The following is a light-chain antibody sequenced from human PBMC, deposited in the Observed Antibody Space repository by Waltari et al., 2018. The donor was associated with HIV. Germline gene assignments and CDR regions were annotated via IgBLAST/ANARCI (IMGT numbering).Light chain of an antibody. Sequence: QSVLTQPPSVSGAPGQRVTIPCTGSRSNIGAGYDVHWYQQLPGTAPKLLIYGNNNRPSGVPDRFSGSKSATSASLAITGLQAEDEADYYCQSYDSSLSGWVFGGGTKLTVL. CDR1: RSNIGAGYD. J-gene: IGLJ3*02. CDR3: QSYDSSLSGWV. CDR2: GNN. V-gene: IGLV1-40*01.